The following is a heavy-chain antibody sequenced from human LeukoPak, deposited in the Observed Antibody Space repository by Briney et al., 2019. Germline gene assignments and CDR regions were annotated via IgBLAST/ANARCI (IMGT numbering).Heavy chain of an antibody. CDR1: GGTFSSYA. J-gene: IGHJ4*02. Sequence: GASVKVSCKASGGTFSSYAISWVRQAPGQGLEWMGGIIPIFGTANYAQKFQGRVTITADESTSTAYMGLSSLRSEDTAVYYCAREKDTYYYGSGSYLPNYFDYWGQGTLVTVSS. V-gene: IGHV1-69*13. D-gene: IGHD3-10*01. CDR2: IIPIFGTA. CDR3: AREKDTYYYGSGSYLPNYFDY.